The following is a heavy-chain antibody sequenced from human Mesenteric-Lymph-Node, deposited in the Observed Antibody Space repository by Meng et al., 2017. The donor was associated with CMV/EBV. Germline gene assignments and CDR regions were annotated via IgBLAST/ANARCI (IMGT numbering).Heavy chain of an antibody. V-gene: IGHV3-20*04. J-gene: IGHJ6*02. CDR1: GFTFDDYG. CDR2: INWNGGST. CDR3: SSDQGGSYVYDYYYCMDV. D-gene: IGHD1-26*01. Sequence: GESLKISCAASGFTFDDYGMSWVRQAPGKGLEWVSGINWNGGSTGSADSVKGRCTISRDNAKNSLYLQMNSLSAEDTALYFCSSDQGGSYVYDYYYCMDVWGQGTTVTVSS.